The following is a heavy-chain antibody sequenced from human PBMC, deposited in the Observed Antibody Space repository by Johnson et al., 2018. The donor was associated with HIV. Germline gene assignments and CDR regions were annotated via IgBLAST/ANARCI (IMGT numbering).Heavy chain of an antibody. D-gene: IGHD3-22*01. Sequence: VQLVESGGGVVQPGRSLRLSCAASGLNFSDYSMHWVRQAPGKGLEWVAIISFDGGTKYYADPVKGRFTISRDNSKNTLYLQMNSLRAEDTAVYYCAKDSFFYDSAFDIWGQGTMVTVSS. CDR3: AKDSFFYDSAFDI. CDR1: GLNFSDYS. V-gene: IGHV3-30*04. CDR2: ISFDGGTK. J-gene: IGHJ3*02.